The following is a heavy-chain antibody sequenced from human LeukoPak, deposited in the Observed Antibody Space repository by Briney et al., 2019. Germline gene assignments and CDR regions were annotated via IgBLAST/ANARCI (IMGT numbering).Heavy chain of an antibody. J-gene: IGHJ4*02. V-gene: IGHV1-69*05. D-gene: IGHD5-24*01. CDR1: GGTFSSYA. Sequence: GASVKVSCKASGGTFSSYAISWVRQAPGQGLEWMGGIIPIFGTANYAQKFQGRVTITTDESTSTAYMELSSLRSEDTAVYYCAREARAGGYNSPFDYWGQGTLVTVSS. CDR3: AREARAGGYNSPFDY. CDR2: IIPIFGTA.